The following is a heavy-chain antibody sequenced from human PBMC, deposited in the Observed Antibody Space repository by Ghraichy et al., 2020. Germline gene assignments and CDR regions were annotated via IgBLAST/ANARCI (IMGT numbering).Heavy chain of an antibody. CDR2: IIPIFGTA. D-gene: IGHD2-15*01. V-gene: IGHV1-69*13. J-gene: IGHJ4*02. CDR1: GGTFSSYA. Sequence: SVKVSCKASGGTFSSYAISWVRQAPGQGLEWMGGIIPIFGTANYAQKFQGRVTITADESTSTAYMELSSLRSEDTAVYYCARKEPSGYCSGGSCYLSYFDYWGQGTLVTVSS. CDR3: ARKEPSGYCSGGSCYLSYFDY.